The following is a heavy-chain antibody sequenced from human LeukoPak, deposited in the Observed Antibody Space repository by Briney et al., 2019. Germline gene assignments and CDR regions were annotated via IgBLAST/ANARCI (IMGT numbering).Heavy chain of an antibody. J-gene: IGHJ6*03. CDR3: ARGVVAAFYYYYMDV. CDR2: IKQDGSEK. CDR1: GFTFSSYW. Sequence: PGGSLRLSCAASGFTFSSYWMSWVRQAPGKGLEWVANIKQDGSEKYYVDSVKGRFTISRDNAKNSLYLQMNSLRAEDTAVYYCARGVVAAFYYYYMDVWGKGTTVTVSS. V-gene: IGHV3-7*04. D-gene: IGHD2-15*01.